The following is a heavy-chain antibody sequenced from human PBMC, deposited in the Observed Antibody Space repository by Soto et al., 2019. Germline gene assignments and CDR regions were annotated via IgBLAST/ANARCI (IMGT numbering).Heavy chain of an antibody. J-gene: IGHJ4*02. V-gene: IGHV4-59*01. CDR1: GGSISSYY. CDR2: IYYSGST. D-gene: IGHD5-12*01. CDR3: ARGLEMATIEREGPYFDY. Sequence: SEALSLTGTVSGGSISSYYWSWIRQPPGKGLEWIGYIYYSGSTNYNPSLKSRVTISVDTSKNQFSLKPSSVTAAGTAVYYCARGLEMATIEREGPYFDYWGQGTLVTVSS.